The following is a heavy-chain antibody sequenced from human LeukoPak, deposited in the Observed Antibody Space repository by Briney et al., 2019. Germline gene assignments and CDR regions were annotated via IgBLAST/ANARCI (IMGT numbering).Heavy chain of an antibody. Sequence: PGGCLRLSCAASGFTFSSYAMSWVRQAPGKGLEWVSAISGSGGSTYYADSVKGRFTISRDNSKNTLYLQMNSLRAEDTAVYYCAKDVRIAAAGIKDYWGQGTLVTVSS. CDR2: ISGSGGST. CDR3: AKDVRIAAAGIKDY. J-gene: IGHJ4*02. D-gene: IGHD6-13*01. V-gene: IGHV3-23*01. CDR1: GFTFSSYA.